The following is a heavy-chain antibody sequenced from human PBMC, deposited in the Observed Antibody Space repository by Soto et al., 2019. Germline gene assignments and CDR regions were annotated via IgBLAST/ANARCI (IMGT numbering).Heavy chain of an antibody. CDR3: VRGRDYGPY. CDR1: GLSISDYH. D-gene: IGHD4-17*01. J-gene: IGHJ4*02. CDR2: ISGSGTTI. V-gene: IGHV3-11*01. Sequence: QVQLVESGGGLVKPGASLRLSCAVSGLSISDYHMSWIRQAPGKGLEWLSYISGSGTTIYYKDSVKGRFTISRDNTKKSLYLQMNSLRAEDTAVYYGVRGRDYGPYWGQGTLVTVSS.